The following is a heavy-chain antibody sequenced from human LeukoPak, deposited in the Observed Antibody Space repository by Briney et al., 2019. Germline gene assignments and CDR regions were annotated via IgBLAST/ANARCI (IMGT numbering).Heavy chain of an antibody. CDR2: IGSSGTTT. V-gene: IGHV3-48*04. CDR1: GFTFSIYS. J-gene: IGHJ3*02. Sequence: PGGSLRLSCAASGFTFSIYSMNWVRQAPGRGLEWLSYIGSSGTTTYYADSVRGRFTISRDNAKNSLFLQMNSLRVEDTAVYYCARDLGGDYDFWSGGAFDIWGRGTMVTVSS. D-gene: IGHD3-3*01. CDR3: ARDLGGDYDFWSGGAFDI.